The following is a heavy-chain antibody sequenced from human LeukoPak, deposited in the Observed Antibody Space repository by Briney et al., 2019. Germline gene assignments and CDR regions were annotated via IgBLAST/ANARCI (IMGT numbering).Heavy chain of an antibody. D-gene: IGHD6-6*01. CDR2: IYHSGST. V-gene: IGHV4-30-2*01. CDR3: ATAARSRFDY. J-gene: IGHJ4*02. Sequence: SQTLSLTCTVSGDSISSGGYYWSWIRQPPGKGLEWIGYIYHSGSTYYNPSLKSRVTISVDSSKNQFSLKLSSVTAADTAVYYCATAARSRFDYWGQGTLVTVSS. CDR1: GDSISSGGYY.